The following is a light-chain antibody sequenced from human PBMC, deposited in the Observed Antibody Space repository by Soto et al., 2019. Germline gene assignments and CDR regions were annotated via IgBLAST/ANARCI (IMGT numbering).Light chain of an antibody. CDR2: DNN. Sequence: QSVLTQPPSVSAAPGQKVTISCSGSSSNIGNNYVSWYQQLQGTAPKLLIYDNNKRPSGIPDRFSGSKSGTSATLGITGLPTGDEADYYCGTWDSSLSAYVFGTGTKLTVL. V-gene: IGLV1-51*01. CDR3: GTWDSSLSAYV. CDR1: SSNIGNNY. J-gene: IGLJ1*01.